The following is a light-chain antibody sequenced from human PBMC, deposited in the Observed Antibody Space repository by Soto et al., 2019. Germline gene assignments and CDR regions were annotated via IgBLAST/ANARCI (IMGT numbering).Light chain of an antibody. CDR2: DAS. V-gene: IGKV1D-16*01. Sequence: DIQMTQSPSSLSASVGDRVTITCRASQAIGSWLAWYQQKPGKAPTSLIYDASNLQTEVPSRFSGCGSGTDFTLTISGLQPEDSATYYCQQYNSYPLTFGGGTMVEIK. J-gene: IGKJ4*01. CDR1: QAIGSW. CDR3: QQYNSYPLT.